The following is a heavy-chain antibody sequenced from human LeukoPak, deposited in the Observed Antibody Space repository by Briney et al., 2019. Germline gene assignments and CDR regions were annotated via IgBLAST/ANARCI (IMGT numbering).Heavy chain of an antibody. CDR3: ARVRDDILTGYPTPDFDY. CDR2: IYSGGST. D-gene: IGHD3-9*01. J-gene: IGHJ4*02. Sequence: GGSLRLSCAASGFTVSSNYMSWVRQAPGKGLEWVSVIYSGGSTYYADSVKGRFTISRDNSKNTLYLQMNSLRAEDTAVYYCARVRDDILTGYPTPDFDYWGQGTLVTVSS. CDR1: GFTVSSNY. V-gene: IGHV3-53*01.